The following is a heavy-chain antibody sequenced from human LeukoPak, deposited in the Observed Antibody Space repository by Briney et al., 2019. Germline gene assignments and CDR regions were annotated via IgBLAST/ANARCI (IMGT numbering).Heavy chain of an antibody. CDR3: ARGLPPAVADPPLDY. CDR1: GFTVSSNY. CDR2: IYSGGST. D-gene: IGHD6-19*01. V-gene: IGHV3-53*01. J-gene: IGHJ4*02. Sequence: GGSLRLSCAASGFTVSSNYMSWVRQAPGKGLEWVSIIYSGGSTNYADSVKGRFTISRDNSKNTLYLQMDSLRAEDTAVYYCARGLPPAVADPPLDYWGQGTLVTVSS.